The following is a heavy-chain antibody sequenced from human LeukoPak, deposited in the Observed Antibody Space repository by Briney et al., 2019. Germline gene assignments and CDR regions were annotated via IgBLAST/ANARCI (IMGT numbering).Heavy chain of an antibody. D-gene: IGHD6-19*01. Sequence: GGSLRLSCAASGFTFSSYWMSWVRQAPGKGLEWVVNIKQDGSEKFYVDSVKGRFTISRDNAKTSLYLQMNSLRAEDTAVYYCARRYSSGWYLGYYFDYWGQGTLVTVSS. CDR1: GFTFSSYW. CDR3: ARRYSSGWYLGYYFDY. J-gene: IGHJ4*02. CDR2: IKQDGSEK. V-gene: IGHV3-7*01.